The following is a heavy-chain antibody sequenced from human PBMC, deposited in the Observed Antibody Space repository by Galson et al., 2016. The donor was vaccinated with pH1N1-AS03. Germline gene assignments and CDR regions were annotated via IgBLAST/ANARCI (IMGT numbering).Heavy chain of an antibody. CDR1: GFSFSSFD. D-gene: IGHD1-1*01. J-gene: IGHJ4*02. CDR2: ICYDGSNK. V-gene: IGHV3-33*01. Sequence: SLRLSCAAPGFSFSSFDMHWVRQAPGKGLEWVAVICYDGSNKYYADSVKGRFTISRDNTKNTLYLQMNSLRVEDTAVYFCARGRGYGQYYFDYWGQGSLVTVSS. CDR3: ARGRGYGQYYFDY.